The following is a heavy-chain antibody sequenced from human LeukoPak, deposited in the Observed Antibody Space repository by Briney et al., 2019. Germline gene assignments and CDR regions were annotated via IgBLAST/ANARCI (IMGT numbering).Heavy chain of an antibody. Sequence: ASVKVSCKVSGYTFTSYYMHWVRQAPGQGLEWMGIINPSGGSTSYAQKFQGRVTMTRDTSTSTVYMELSSLRSEDTAVYYCARGPATYYDFWSGYGDFDYWGQGTLVTVSS. CDR2: INPSGGST. D-gene: IGHD3-3*01. CDR3: ARGPATYYDFWSGYGDFDY. CDR1: GYTFTSYY. J-gene: IGHJ4*02. V-gene: IGHV1-46*01.